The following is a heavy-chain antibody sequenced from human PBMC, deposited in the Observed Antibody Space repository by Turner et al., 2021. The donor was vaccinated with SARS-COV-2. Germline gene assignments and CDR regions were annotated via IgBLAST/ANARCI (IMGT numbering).Heavy chain of an antibody. CDR1: GSPFGSYA. Sequence: QVQLVESGGGVVQPGGSLRLSGAASGSPFGSYAMHWARQAPGKGLAWVAVISYEGSNKYYAYSVKGRFTISRDNSKNTLYLQMNSLRAEDTAVYYCAREMAAHYGSGSYYSAPFDYWGQGTLVTVSS. V-gene: IGHV3-30-3*01. CDR2: ISYEGSNK. D-gene: IGHD3-10*01. CDR3: AREMAAHYGSGSYYSAPFDY. J-gene: IGHJ4*02.